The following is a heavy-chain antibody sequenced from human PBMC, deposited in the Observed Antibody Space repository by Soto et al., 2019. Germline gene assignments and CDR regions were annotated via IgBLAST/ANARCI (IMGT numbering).Heavy chain of an antibody. Sequence: GGSLRLSCAASGFTFSSYAMSWVRQAPGKALEWVSAISGSGGSTYYADSVKGRFTISRDNSKNTLYLQMNSLRAEDTAVYYCAKDGGWGDYYGMDVWGQGTTVTVSS. V-gene: IGHV3-23*01. J-gene: IGHJ6*02. CDR1: GFTFSSYA. CDR2: ISGSGGST. D-gene: IGHD3-16*01. CDR3: AKDGGWGDYYGMDV.